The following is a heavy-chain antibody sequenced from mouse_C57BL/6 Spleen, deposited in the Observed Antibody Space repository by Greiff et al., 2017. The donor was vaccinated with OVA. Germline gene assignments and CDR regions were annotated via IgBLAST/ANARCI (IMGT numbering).Heavy chain of an antibody. D-gene: IGHD1-1*01. J-gene: IGHJ1*03. CDR2: ISYDGSN. CDR3: ARDSYYYGSTFRDEWYCDV. Sequence: EVKLQESGPGLVKPSQSLSLTCSVTGYSITSGYYWNWIRQFPGNKLEWMGYISYDGSNNYNPSLKNRISINRDTSKNQFFLKLNSVTTEDTATYYCARDSYYYGSTFRDEWYCDVWGTGTTVTVSS. V-gene: IGHV3-6*01. CDR1: GYSITSGYY.